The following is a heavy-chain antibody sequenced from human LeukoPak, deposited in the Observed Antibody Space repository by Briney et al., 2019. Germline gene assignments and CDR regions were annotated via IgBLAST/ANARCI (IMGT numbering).Heavy chain of an antibody. CDR2: VFPRDSDT. J-gene: IGHJ5*01. CDR1: GYTFTSQW. V-gene: IGHV5-51*01. D-gene: IGHD5-24*01. CDR3: ARLNGYIDS. Sequence: GESLKISCKGYGYTFTSQWIGWVRQMPGKGLEWMEIVFPRDSDTRYSPSFQGRVTISVDKSINSAYLQWTSLKASDTAIYYCARLNGYIDSWGQGTQVTVSS.